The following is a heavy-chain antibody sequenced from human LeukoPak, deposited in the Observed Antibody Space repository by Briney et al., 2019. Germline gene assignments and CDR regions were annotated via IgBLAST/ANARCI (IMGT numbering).Heavy chain of an antibody. J-gene: IGHJ4*02. V-gene: IGHV1-69*04. CDR3: VRRDLRGNSYDFDY. D-gene: IGHD5-18*01. Sequence: ASVKVSCKASVGTSSSYATSWVRQAPGQGLEWMGRIIPILGLANSAQKFRGRVTITADKSTSTAYMELSSLRSENTPVYICVRRDLRGNSYDFDYWGQGTLVTVSS. CDR2: IIPILGLA. CDR1: VGTSSSYA.